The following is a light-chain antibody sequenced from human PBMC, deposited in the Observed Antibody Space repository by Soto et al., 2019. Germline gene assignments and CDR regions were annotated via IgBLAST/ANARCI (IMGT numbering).Light chain of an antibody. CDR2: DVS. CDR1: SSDVGGYNY. V-gene: IGLV2-14*01. J-gene: IGLJ1*01. CDR3: SSYTSSSTQV. Sequence: SVLTQPASGSGSPGQSITISCTGTSSDVGGYNYVSWYQQHPGKAPKLMIYDVSNRPSGVSNRFSGSKSGNTASLTISGLQAEDEADYYCSSYTSSSTQVFGTGTKVTVL.